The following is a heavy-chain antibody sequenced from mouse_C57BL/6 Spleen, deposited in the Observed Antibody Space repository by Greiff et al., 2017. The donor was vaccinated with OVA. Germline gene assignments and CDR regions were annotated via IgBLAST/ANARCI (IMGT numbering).Heavy chain of an antibody. V-gene: IGHV1-82*01. CDR2: IYPGDGDT. CDR3: ARGLLRFYYAMDY. CDR1: GYAFSSSW. J-gene: IGHJ4*01. D-gene: IGHD1-1*01. Sequence: VQLQQSGPELVKPGASVKISCKASGYAFSSSWMNWVKQRPGKGLEWIGRIYPGDGDTNYTGKFKGKATLTADKSSSTAYMQLSSLTSEDSAVYFCARGLLRFYYAMDYWGKGTSVTVSS.